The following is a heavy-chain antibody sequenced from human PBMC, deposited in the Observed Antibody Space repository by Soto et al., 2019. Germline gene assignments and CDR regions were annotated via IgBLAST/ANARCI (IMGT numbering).Heavy chain of an antibody. J-gene: IGHJ6*02. CDR2: LNPSGRST. Sequence: ASVKVSRKASVYTFTSYHMHWVRQTPTQGREWMGILNPSGRSTSYAQKCQGRVTMTRVTSTSTVYMELSSLRSEDTAVYYCARLTTHGSGYLSYYYYGMDVWGQGTTVTVSS. CDR1: VYTFTSYH. D-gene: IGHD6-25*01. CDR3: ARLTTHGSGYLSYYYYGMDV. V-gene: IGHV1-46*01.